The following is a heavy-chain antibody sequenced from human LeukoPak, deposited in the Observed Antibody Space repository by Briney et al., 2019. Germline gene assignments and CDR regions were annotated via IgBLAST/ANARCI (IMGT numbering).Heavy chain of an antibody. J-gene: IGHJ3*02. CDR1: GFTFDDYA. D-gene: IGHD5-12*01. V-gene: IGHV3-43*02. CDR3: AKASDIVATYGAFDI. CDR2: VSGDGGST. Sequence: GGSLRLSCAASGFTFDDYAMHWVRQAPGKGLEWVSLVSGDGGSTYYADSVKGRFTISRDNSKNSLYLQMNSLRTEDTALYYCAKASDIVATYGAFDIWGQGTMVTVSS.